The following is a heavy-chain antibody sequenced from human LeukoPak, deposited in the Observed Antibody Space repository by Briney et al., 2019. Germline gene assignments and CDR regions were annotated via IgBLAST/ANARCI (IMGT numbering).Heavy chain of an antibody. D-gene: IGHD2-2*01. CDR1: GYSFTSYW. CDR2: IYPGDSDT. J-gene: IGHJ4*02. CDR3: ARLSRGPRVPIDY. Sequence: GESLQISCKGSGYSFTSYWIGWVRQMPGKGLECMEIIYPGDSDTRYSPSFQGQVTISADESISTAYLQWSSLKASDTAMYYCARLSRGPRVPIDYWGQGSLVTVSS. V-gene: IGHV5-51*01.